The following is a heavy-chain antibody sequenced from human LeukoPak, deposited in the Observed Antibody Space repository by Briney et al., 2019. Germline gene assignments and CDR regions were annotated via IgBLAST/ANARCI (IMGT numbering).Heavy chain of an antibody. V-gene: IGHV4-59*01. CDR1: GGSISSYY. CDR3: ARHSKGYGDYHSANDYYHYYGMDV. CDR2: IYYSGST. Sequence: SETLSLTCTVSGGSISSYYWSWIRQPPGKGLEWIGYIYYSGSTNYNPSLKSRVTISVDTSKNQFSLKLSSVTAADTAVYYCARHSKGYGDYHSANDYYHYYGMDVWGQGTTVTVSS. D-gene: IGHD4-17*01. J-gene: IGHJ6*02.